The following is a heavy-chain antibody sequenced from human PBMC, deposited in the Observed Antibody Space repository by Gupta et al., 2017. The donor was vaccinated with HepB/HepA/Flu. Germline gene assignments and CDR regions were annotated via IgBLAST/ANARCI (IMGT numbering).Heavy chain of an antibody. J-gene: IGHJ6*02. V-gene: IGHV3-64*01. Sequence: EVQLVESGGGLVQPGGSLILSCAASGFTLSSYAMYWVRHAPGKGLEYVSAIRRNGGSTYYANSVKGRFTISRDNSKNTLYLQMGRLRAEDMAVYYCARESLYYYYGMDVWGQGTTVTVSS. CDR1: GFTLSSYA. CDR2: IRRNGGST. CDR3: ARESLYYYYGMDV.